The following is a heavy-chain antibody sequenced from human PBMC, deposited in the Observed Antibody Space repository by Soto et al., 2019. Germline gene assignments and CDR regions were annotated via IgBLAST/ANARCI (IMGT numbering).Heavy chain of an antibody. V-gene: IGHV3-23*01. D-gene: IGHD3-10*01. CDR3: ATFGGGGWFDP. Sequence: GGPLRLSCAASEFTIGSFAMRRVSQAQGKGLEWVSAISGSGGSTYYADSVKGRFTISRDNSKNTLYLQMNSLRAEDTAVYYCATFGGGGWFDPWGQGTLVTVSS. CDR1: EFTIGSFA. J-gene: IGHJ5*02. CDR2: ISGSGGST.